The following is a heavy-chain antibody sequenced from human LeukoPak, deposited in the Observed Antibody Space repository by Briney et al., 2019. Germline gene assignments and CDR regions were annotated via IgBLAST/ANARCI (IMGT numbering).Heavy chain of an antibody. Sequence: GGSLRLSCAASGSTFNDYAMIWVRQAPGKGLEWVSGISGSGTSTYYADSVKGRFTISRDNSQNTLYLQMNSLRAEDTAVYYCAKASMIVVVITPFDYWGQGTLVTVSS. V-gene: IGHV3-23*01. D-gene: IGHD3-22*01. CDR2: ISGSGTST. CDR3: AKASMIVVVITPFDY. J-gene: IGHJ4*02. CDR1: GSTFNDYA.